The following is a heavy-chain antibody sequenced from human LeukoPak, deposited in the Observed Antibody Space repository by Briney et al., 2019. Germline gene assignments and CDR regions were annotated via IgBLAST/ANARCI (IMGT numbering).Heavy chain of an antibody. CDR3: ARGFVVVPAANREIDY. J-gene: IGHJ4*02. D-gene: IGHD2-2*01. CDR2: ISTSGTTI. V-gene: IGHV3-11*04. Sequence: SGGSLRLSCAASGFTFSDYYMNWIRQAPGKGLEWISYISTSGTTIYYADSVRGRFTISRDNTKNSLYLQMNSLRAEDTAVYYCARGFVVVPAANREIDYWGQGTLVTVSS. CDR1: GFTFSDYY.